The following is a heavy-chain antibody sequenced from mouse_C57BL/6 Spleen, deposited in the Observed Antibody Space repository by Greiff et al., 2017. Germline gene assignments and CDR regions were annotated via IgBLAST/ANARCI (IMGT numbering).Heavy chain of an antibody. CDR2: IYPGDGDT. CDR3: ARGPVTTLYYYAMDY. J-gene: IGHJ4*01. D-gene: IGHD2-1*01. V-gene: IGHV1-82*01. Sequence: QVQLQQSGPELVKPGASVKISCKASGYAFSSSWMNWVKQRPGKGLEWIGRIYPGDGDTNYNGKFKGKATLTADKSSSTAYMQLSSLTSEDSAVYFCARGPVTTLYYYAMDYWGQGTSVTVSS. CDR1: GYAFSSSW.